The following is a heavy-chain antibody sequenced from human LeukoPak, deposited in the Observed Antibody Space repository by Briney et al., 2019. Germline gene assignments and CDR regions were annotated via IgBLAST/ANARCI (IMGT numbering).Heavy chain of an antibody. CDR3: ARDRWKAAAAAKNWFDP. CDR2: INPSGGST. Sequence: ASVKVSCKASGYTFTSNYMHWVRQAPGQGLEWMGIINPSGGSTSYAQKFQGRVTMTRDTSTSTVYMELSSLTSEDTAVYYCARDRWKAAAAAKNWFDPWGQGTLVTVSS. V-gene: IGHV1-46*01. CDR1: GYTFTSNY. D-gene: IGHD6-13*01. J-gene: IGHJ5*02.